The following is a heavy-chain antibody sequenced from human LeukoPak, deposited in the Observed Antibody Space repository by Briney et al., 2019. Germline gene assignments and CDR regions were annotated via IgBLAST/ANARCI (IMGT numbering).Heavy chain of an antibody. CDR3: AKDLGPMVRGVIYFHGMDV. D-gene: IGHD3-10*01. Sequence: PGGSLRLSCAASGFTFSSYAMSWVRQAPGKGLEWVSAISGSGGSTYYADSVKGRFTISRDNSKNTLYLQMNSLSAEDTAVYYCAKDLGPMVRGVIYFHGMDVWGQGTTVTVSS. CDR2: ISGSGGST. V-gene: IGHV3-23*01. CDR1: GFTFSSYA. J-gene: IGHJ6*02.